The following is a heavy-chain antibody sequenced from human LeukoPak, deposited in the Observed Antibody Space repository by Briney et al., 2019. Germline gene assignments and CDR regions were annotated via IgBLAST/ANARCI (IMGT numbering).Heavy chain of an antibody. V-gene: IGHV3-11*06. J-gene: IGHJ3*02. CDR2: ISSSSSYI. D-gene: IGHD5-18*01. Sequence: GGSLRLSCAASGFTFSDYYISWIRQAPGKGLEWVSSISSSSSYIYYADSVKGRFTISRDNAKNSLYLQMNSLRAEDTAVYYCARDVHGYAIWGQGTMVTVSS. CDR3: ARDVHGYAI. CDR1: GFTFSDYY.